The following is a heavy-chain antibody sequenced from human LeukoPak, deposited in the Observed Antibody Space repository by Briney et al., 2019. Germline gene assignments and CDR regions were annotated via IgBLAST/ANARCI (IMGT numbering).Heavy chain of an antibody. J-gene: IGHJ6*03. CDR3: AKRISGYSSSWYYMDV. CDR1: GLTFINYD. V-gene: IGHV3-23*01. D-gene: IGHD6-13*01. Sequence: HSGGSLRLSCAASGLTFINYDMNWVRQAPGKGLEWVSAISGSGGSTYYTDSVKGRFTISRDNSKNTLYLQMNTLRAEDTAIYYCAKRISGYSSSWYYMDVWGKGTTVTVSS. CDR2: ISGSGGST.